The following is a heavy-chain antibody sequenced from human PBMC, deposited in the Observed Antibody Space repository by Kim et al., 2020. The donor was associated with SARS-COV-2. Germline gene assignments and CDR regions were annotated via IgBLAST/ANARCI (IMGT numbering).Heavy chain of an antibody. Sequence: PPLKMRVSISVATSENRFSLKLSSVTAADTAVYFCAREVTAGTHFFDYWGQGTLVTVSS. D-gene: IGHD6-13*01. V-gene: IGHV4-31*02. J-gene: IGHJ4*02. CDR3: AREVTAGTHFFDY.